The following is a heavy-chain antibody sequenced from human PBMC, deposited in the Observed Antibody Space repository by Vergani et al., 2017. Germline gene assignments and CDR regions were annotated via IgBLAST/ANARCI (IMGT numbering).Heavy chain of an antibody. CDR2: IYYDGSKK. CDR1: GFTFSTYA. CDR3: VREGSYCGSTTCRNPSYVYYYHMDV. J-gene: IGHJ6*03. V-gene: IGHV3-33*01. D-gene: IGHD2-21*01. Sequence: VQLLESGGGLVQPGGSRRLSCTSSGFTFSTYAMHWVRQAPGKGLEWVAIIYYDGSKKYYADSVKGRFTISRDNSRNTLDLLMSSLRAEDTAIYYCVREGSYCGSTTCRNPSYVYYYHMDVWGEGATVTVSS.